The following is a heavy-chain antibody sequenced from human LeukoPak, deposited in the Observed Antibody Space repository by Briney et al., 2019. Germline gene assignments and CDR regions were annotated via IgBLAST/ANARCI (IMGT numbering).Heavy chain of an antibody. J-gene: IGHJ4*02. CDR1: GGSISSYY. CDR2: IYYSGST. CDR3: VRANHFDY. V-gene: IGHV4-59*01. Sequence: SETLSLTCTVSGGSISSYYWSWFRQPPGKGLEWIGDIYYSGSTNYNPSLKSRVTISVDTSKNQFSLKLTSVTAADTAVYFCVRANHFDYWGQGTLVTVSS.